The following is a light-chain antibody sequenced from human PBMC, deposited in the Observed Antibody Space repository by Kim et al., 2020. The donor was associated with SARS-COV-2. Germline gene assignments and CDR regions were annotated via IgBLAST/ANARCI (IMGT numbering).Light chain of an antibody. CDR2: RNN. CDR1: NPALHNLF. V-gene: IGLV1-47*01. J-gene: IGLJ3*02. CDR3: AAWEDNLGGWV. Sequence: GQRVTISCSGSNPALHNLFVFWYQQFPGTAPKPLIYRNNLRPSGVPDRFSGSKSGTSASLTISGLRSEDEAHYYCAAWEDNLGGWVFGGGTQLTVL.